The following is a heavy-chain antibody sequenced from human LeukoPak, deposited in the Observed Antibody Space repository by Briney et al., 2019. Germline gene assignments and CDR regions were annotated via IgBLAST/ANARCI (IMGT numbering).Heavy chain of an antibody. J-gene: IGHJ4*02. CDR1: GGSITGYY. CDR3: ARHYGSGTHPLDY. Sequence: SETLSLTCTVSGGSITGYYWSWFRQPPGKGLEWIGYIYYSGSTNYNPSLKSRVTILVNTSKNQFSPKLNSVTVADTAVYYCARHYGSGTHPLDYWGQGTLVSVSS. CDR2: IYYSGST. D-gene: IGHD3-10*01. V-gene: IGHV4-59*08.